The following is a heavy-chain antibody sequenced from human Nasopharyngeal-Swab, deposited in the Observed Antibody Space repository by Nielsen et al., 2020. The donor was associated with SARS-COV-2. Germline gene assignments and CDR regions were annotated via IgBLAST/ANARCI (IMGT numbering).Heavy chain of an antibody. D-gene: IGHD6-19*01. V-gene: IGHV3-9*01. CDR3: AKLAWLPHDHYYFDY. CDR2: ISWNSGSI. Sequence: SLKISCAASGFTFDDYAMHWVRQAPGKGLEWVSGISWNSGSIGYADSVKGRFTISRDNAKNSLYLQMNSLRAGDTALYYCAKLAWLPHDHYYFDYWGQGTLVTVSS. CDR1: GFTFDDYA. J-gene: IGHJ4*02.